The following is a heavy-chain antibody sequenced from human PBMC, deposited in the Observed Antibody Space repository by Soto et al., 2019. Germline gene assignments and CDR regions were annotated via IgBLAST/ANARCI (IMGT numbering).Heavy chain of an antibody. V-gene: IGHV1-2*04. J-gene: IGHJ6*02. CDR2: INPNSGGT. CDR1: GYTFTGYY. D-gene: IGHD6-19*01. CDR3: ARDGGQSNGMDV. Sequence: ASVKVSCKASGYTFTGYYMHWVRQAPGQGLEWMGWINPNSGGTNYAQKFQGWVTMTRDTSISTAYMELSRLRFDDTAVYYCARDGGQSNGMDVWGQGTTVTVSS.